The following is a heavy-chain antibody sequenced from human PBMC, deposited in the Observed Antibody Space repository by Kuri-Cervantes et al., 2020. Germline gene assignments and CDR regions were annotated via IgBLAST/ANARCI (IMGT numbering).Heavy chain of an antibody. Sequence: SETLSLTCTVSGGPISSSSYYWGWIRQPPGKGLEWIGYIYYSGSTNYNPSLKSRVTISVDTSKNQFSLKLSSVTAADTAVYYCARVSAAQEFHYYYYYYMDVWGKGTTVTVSS. CDR1: GGPISSSSYY. J-gene: IGHJ6*03. V-gene: IGHV4-61*05. CDR3: ARVSAAQEFHYYYYYYMDV. D-gene: IGHD3-10*01. CDR2: IYYSGST.